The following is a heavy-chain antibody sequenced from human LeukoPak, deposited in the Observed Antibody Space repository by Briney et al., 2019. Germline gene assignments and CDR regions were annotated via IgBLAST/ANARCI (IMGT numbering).Heavy chain of an antibody. CDR1: GFTFRTYA. J-gene: IGHJ4*02. Sequence: GGSLRLSCAGSGFTFRTYAMIWVRQAPGKGLEWVSAINDSGGSTYYADSVKGRFTISRDNSKNTLYLQMNSLRAEDTAVYYCAKEMATISFDYWGQGTLVTVSS. D-gene: IGHD5-24*01. V-gene: IGHV3-23*01. CDR3: AKEMATISFDY. CDR2: INDSGGST.